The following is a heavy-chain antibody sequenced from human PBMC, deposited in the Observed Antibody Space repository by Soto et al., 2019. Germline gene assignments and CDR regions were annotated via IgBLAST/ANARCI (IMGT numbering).Heavy chain of an antibody. CDR2: IYSGGYT. D-gene: IGHD3-10*01. V-gene: IGHV3-53*01. CDR1: GFTVSNNY. J-gene: IGHJ4*02. CDR3: GARPGGGGY. Sequence: EVQLVESGGGLIQPGGSLRLSCAVSGFTVSNNYMSWVRQAPGKGLEGVSVIYSGGYTAYGDSVKGRFTISRDNSKNKLFFKMNSLRTAARPVYYGGARPGGGGYWGQGTLVTVSS.